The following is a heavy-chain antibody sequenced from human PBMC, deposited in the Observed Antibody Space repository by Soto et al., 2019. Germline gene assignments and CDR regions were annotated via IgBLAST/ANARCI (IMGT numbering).Heavy chain of an antibody. CDR3: ARLVVVPAATLYYYYGMDV. CDR2: IDPSDSYT. J-gene: IGHJ6*02. Sequence: PGESLKISCKGSGYSFTIYWIRWVRQMPAKALEWMGRIDPSDSYTNYSPSFQGHVTISADKSISTAYLQWSSLKASDTAMYYCARLVVVPAATLYYYYGMDVWGQGTTVTVSS. V-gene: IGHV5-10-1*01. D-gene: IGHD2-2*01. CDR1: GYSFTIYW.